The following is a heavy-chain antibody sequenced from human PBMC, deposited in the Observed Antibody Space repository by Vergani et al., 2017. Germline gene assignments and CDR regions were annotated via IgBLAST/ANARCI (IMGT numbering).Heavy chain of an antibody. V-gene: IGHV3-49*04. CDR3: TRGPKYVVVVAATNY. CDR2: IRSKAYGGTT. Sequence: VQLVESGGGLVQPGRSLRLSCTASGFTFGDYAMSWVRQAPGKGLEWVGFIRSKAYGGTTEYAASVKGRFTISRDDSKSIAYLQMNSLKTEDTAVYYCTRGPKYVVVVAATNYWGQGTLVTVSS. CDR1: GFTFGDYA. D-gene: IGHD2-15*01. J-gene: IGHJ4*02.